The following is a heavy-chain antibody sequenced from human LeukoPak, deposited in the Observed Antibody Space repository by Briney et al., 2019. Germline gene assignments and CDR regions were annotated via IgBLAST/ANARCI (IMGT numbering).Heavy chain of an antibody. V-gene: IGHV1-69*02. J-gene: IGHJ4*02. CDR2: NIPILGIA. CDR3: ASRSNWNYGDFDY. Sequence: SVKVSCKASGGTFSSNTISWVRQAPGQGLEGMGRNIPILGIANYAQKFQGRVTITADNSTSTAYMELSSLRSEDTAVYYCASRSNWNYGDFDYWGQGTLVTVSS. D-gene: IGHD1-7*01. CDR1: GGTFSSNT.